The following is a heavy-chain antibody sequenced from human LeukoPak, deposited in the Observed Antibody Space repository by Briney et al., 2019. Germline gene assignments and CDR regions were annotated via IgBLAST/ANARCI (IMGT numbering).Heavy chain of an antibody. J-gene: IGHJ2*01. CDR2: SYYSGST. CDR3: ARDLGGIMMSYFDL. V-gene: IGHV4-39*07. D-gene: IGHD3-16*01. CDR1: GGSISSSSYY. Sequence: SETLSLTCTVSGGSISSSSYYWGWIRQPPGKGLEWIGSSYYSGSTYYNPSLKSRVTISVDTSKTQFSLKLSSVTAADTAVYYCARDLGGIMMSYFDLWGRGTLVTVSS.